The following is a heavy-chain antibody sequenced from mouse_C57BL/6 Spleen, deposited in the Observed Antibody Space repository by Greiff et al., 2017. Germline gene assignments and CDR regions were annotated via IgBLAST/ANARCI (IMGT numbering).Heavy chain of an antibody. Sequence: EVQLQESGPVLVKPGASVKMSCKASGYTFTDYYMNWVKQSHGKSLEWIGVINPYNGGTSYNQKFKGKATLTVDKSSSPAYMELNSLTSEDSAVYYCARSFYAMDDWGQGTSVTVSS. CDR2: INPYNGGT. J-gene: IGHJ4*01. V-gene: IGHV1-19*01. CDR3: ARSFYAMDD. CDR1: GYTFTDYY.